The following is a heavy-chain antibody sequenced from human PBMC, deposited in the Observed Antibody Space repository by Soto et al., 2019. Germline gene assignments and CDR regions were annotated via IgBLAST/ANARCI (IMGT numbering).Heavy chain of an antibody. D-gene: IGHD6-13*01. CDR2: IKQDGSEK. Sequence: GGSLRLSCAASGFTFSSYWMSWVRQAPGKGLEWVANIKQDGSEKYYVDSVKGRFTISRDNAKNSLYLQMNSLRAEDTAVYYGARASSYSSSWYGRFDPWGQGTLVTVSS. CDR1: GFTFSSYW. J-gene: IGHJ5*02. CDR3: ARASSYSSSWYGRFDP. V-gene: IGHV3-7*03.